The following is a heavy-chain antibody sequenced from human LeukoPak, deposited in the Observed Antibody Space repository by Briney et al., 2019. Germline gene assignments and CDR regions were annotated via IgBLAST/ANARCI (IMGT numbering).Heavy chain of an antibody. Sequence: PGGSLRLSCAASGFTFDDYAMHWVRQAPGKGLEWVSGISWNSGSIGYADSVKGRFTISRDNAKNSLYLQMNSLRAEDTALYYCAKDMAGGIAVAGTGFDYRGQGTPVTVSS. V-gene: IGHV3-9*01. CDR1: GFTFDDYA. J-gene: IGHJ4*02. CDR3: AKDMAGGIAVAGTGFDY. D-gene: IGHD6-19*01. CDR2: ISWNSGSI.